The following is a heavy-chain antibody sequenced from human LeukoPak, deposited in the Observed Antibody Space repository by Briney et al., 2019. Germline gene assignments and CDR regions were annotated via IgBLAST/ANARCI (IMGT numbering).Heavy chain of an antibody. CDR2: ISYDGSNK. V-gene: IGHV3-30*01. CDR1: GFTFGSYA. D-gene: IGHD2-2*02. Sequence: GGSLRLSCAASGFTFGSYAMHWVRQAPGKGLEWVAVISYDGSNKYYADSVKGRFTISRDNSKNTLYLQMNSLRAEDTAVYYCARGGRAKGYCSSTSCYNFDYWGQGTLVTVSS. CDR3: ARGGRAKGYCSSTSCYNFDY. J-gene: IGHJ4*02.